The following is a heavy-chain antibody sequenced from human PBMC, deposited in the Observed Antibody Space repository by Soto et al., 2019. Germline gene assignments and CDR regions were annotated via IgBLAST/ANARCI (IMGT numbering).Heavy chain of an antibody. Sequence: GASVKVSCKTSGYTFNTYGITWVRQAPGQGLEWMGWINGYNGDTNYAQEFQGRLTMTTDTATTTPYMELRSLRSDDTAVYYCARDRPLGGATTRPSNWFDPWGQGTLVTVS. D-gene: IGHD1-26*01. V-gene: IGHV1-18*01. CDR1: GYTFNTYG. J-gene: IGHJ5*02. CDR3: ARDRPLGGATTRPSNWFDP. CDR2: INGYNGDT.